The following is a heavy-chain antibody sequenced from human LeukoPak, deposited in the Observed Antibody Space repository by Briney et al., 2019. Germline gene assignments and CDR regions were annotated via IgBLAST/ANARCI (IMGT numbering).Heavy chain of an antibody. CDR2: IYYSGST. CDR3: ARGYCSGGSCYHKCYFDY. J-gene: IGHJ4*02. CDR1: GGSISSSSYY. D-gene: IGHD2-15*01. V-gene: IGHV4-39*07. Sequence: SETLSLTCTVSGGSISSSSYYWGWIRQPPGKGLEWIGSIYYSGSTYYNPSLKSRVTISVDTSKNQFSLNLSSVTAANTAVYYCARGYCSGGSCYHKCYFDYWGQGTLVTVSS.